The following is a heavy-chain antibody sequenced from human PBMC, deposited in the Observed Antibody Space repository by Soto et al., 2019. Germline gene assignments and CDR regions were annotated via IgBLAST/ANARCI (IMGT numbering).Heavy chain of an antibody. Sequence: QVQLVESGGGLVKPGGSLRLSCAASGFTFSDYYMSWIRQAPGKGLEWVSYISSSSSYTNYADSVKGRFTISRDNAKNSLYLQMNSLRAEDTAVYYCARSGGYCSSTSCYSFYYYGMDVWGQGTTVTVSS. CDR3: ARSGGYCSSTSCYSFYYYGMDV. J-gene: IGHJ6*02. D-gene: IGHD2-2*01. CDR1: GFTFSDYY. V-gene: IGHV3-11*06. CDR2: ISSSSSYT.